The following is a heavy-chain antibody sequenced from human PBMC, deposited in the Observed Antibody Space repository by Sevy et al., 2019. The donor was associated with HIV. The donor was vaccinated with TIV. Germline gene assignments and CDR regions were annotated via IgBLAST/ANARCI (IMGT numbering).Heavy chain of an antibody. CDR2: ISAYNGKT. CDR1: GYTFTSYG. D-gene: IGHD3-16*02. J-gene: IGHJ4*02. V-gene: IGHV1-18*01. Sequence: DTVKVSCKASGYTFTSYGISWVRQAPRQGLERRGWISAYNGKTNYPQKLQGRVAMTTDRSTSTAYMDLRSLRSDDTAVNYCGRAPLAITFGGVIAPFDYWGQGTLVTVSS. CDR3: GRAPLAITFGGVIAPFDY.